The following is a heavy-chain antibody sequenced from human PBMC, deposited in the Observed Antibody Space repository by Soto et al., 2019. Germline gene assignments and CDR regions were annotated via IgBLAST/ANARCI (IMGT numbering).Heavy chain of an antibody. D-gene: IGHD3-3*01. Sequence: PSETLSLTCAVSGGSISSGGYSWSWIRQPPGKGLEWIGYIYHSGSTYYNPSLKSRVTISVDRSKNQFSLKLSSVTAADTAVYYCARGAADFWSGLYFDYWGQGTLVTVSS. J-gene: IGHJ4*02. V-gene: IGHV4-30-2*01. CDR1: GGSISSGGYS. CDR3: ARGAADFWSGLYFDY. CDR2: IYHSGST.